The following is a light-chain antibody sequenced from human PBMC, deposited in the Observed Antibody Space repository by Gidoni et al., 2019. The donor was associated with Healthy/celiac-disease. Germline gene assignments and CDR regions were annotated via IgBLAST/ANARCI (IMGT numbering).Light chain of an antibody. J-gene: IGKJ4*01. V-gene: IGKV3-20*01. Sequence: IVLTQSPGTLSLSPGERATLSCRASQSVSSSYLAWYQQKPGQAPRLLIYGAASRATGIPDRFSGSGSGTDFTLPISRLEPEDVAVYYCQQYGSSPPVTFXGXTKVEIK. CDR3: QQYGSSPPVT. CDR1: QSVSSSY. CDR2: GAA.